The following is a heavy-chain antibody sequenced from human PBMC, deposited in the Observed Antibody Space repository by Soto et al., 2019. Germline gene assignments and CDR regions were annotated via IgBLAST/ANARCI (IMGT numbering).Heavy chain of an antibody. CDR3: ARTTYYYGSGSYVGYYGMDV. Sequence: SGPTLVNPTQTLTLTCTFSGFSLSTSGMCVSWIRQPPGKALEWLARIDWDDDKYYSTSLKTRLTISKDTSKNQVVLTMTNMDPVDTATYYCARTTYYYGSGSYVGYYGMDVWGQGTTVTVSS. D-gene: IGHD3-10*01. CDR1: GFSLSTSGMC. J-gene: IGHJ6*02. CDR2: IDWDDDK. V-gene: IGHV2-70*11.